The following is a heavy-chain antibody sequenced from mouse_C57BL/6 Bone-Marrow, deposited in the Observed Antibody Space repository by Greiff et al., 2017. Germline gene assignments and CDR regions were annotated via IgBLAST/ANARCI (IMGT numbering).Heavy chain of an antibody. CDR2: IYPGSGST. J-gene: IGHJ1*03. CDR3: ARREYYYGSSRVWYFDV. V-gene: IGHV1-55*01. Sequence: QVQLQQPGAELVKPGASVKMSCKASGYTFTSYWITWVKQRPGQGLEWIGDIYPGSGSTNYNEKFKSKATLTVDTSSSTAYMQLSSLTSEDAAVYYCARREYYYGSSRVWYFDVWGTGTTVTVSS. D-gene: IGHD1-1*01. CDR1: GYTFTSYW.